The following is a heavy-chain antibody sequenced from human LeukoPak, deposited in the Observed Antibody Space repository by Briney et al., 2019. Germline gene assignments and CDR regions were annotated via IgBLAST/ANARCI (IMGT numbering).Heavy chain of an antibody. CDR3: ARDQTPFY. J-gene: IGHJ4*02. Sequence: GGSLRLSCAASGFTFSSHAMSWVRQAPGKGLEWVSAISDSGRETFYTDSVKGRFTISRDNAKNSLYLQMSSLRVEDTAVYYCARDQTPFYWGQGTLVTVSS. CDR2: ISDSGRET. CDR1: GFTFSSHA. V-gene: IGHV3-23*01.